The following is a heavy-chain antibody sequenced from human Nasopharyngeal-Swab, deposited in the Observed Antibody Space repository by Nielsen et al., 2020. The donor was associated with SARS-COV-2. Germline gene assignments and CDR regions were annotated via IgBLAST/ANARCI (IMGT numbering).Heavy chain of an antibody. D-gene: IGHD3-3*01. CDR1: GGSVSSGSYY. V-gene: IGHV4-61*01. CDR3: ARGGGLYDFWSGYYSEGGEPHYYYGMDV. Sequence: SETLSLTCTVSGGSVSSGSYYWSWIRQPPGKGLEWIGYIYYSGSTNYNPSLKSRVTISVDTSKNQFSLKLSSVTAADTAVYYCARGGGLYDFWSGYYSEGGEPHYYYGMDVWGQGTTVTVSS. CDR2: IYYSGST. J-gene: IGHJ6*02.